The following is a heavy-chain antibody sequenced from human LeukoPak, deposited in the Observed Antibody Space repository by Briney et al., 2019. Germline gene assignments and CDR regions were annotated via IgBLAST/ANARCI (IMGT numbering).Heavy chain of an antibody. CDR3: ARVGGDYYDSSGYYPPIDP. J-gene: IGHJ5*02. CDR1: GGSISSGDYY. CDR2: LYYSGST. Sequence: PSETLSLTCTVSGGSISSGDYYWSWIRQPPGKGLEWIGYLYYSGSTYYNPSLKSRVTISVDTSKNQFSLKLSSVTAADTAVYYCARVGGDYYDSSGYYPPIDPWGQGTVVTVSS. D-gene: IGHD3-22*01. V-gene: IGHV4-30-4*08.